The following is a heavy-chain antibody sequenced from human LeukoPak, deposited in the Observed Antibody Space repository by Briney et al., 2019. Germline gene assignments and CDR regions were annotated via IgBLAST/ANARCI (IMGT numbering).Heavy chain of an antibody. J-gene: IGHJ6*04. CDR2: ISSSGSTI. CDR1: GFTFSSYE. Sequence: GGSLRLSCAASGFTFSSYEMNWVRQAPGKGLEWVSYISSSGSTIYYADSVKGRFTISSDNAKNSLYLQMDSLRAEDTAVYYCAELGITMIGGVWGKGTTVTISS. CDR3: AELGITMIGGV. D-gene: IGHD3-10*02. V-gene: IGHV3-48*03.